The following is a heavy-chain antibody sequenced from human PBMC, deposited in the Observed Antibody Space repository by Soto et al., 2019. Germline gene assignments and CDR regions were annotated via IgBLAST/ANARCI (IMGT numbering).Heavy chain of an antibody. V-gene: IGHV3-21*01. CDR2: ISGSSDFL. J-gene: IGHJ3*02. CDR1: GFTFSSSI. Sequence: PGGCLRLSCSASGFTFSSSIINWVRQAPGQGLEWVSAISGSSDFLYYADSVKGRFTISRDTATNSLYLQMNSLRAEDTAVYYCATSTWYAFDIWGQGTMVTVSS. CDR3: ATSTWYAFDI. D-gene: IGHD6-13*01.